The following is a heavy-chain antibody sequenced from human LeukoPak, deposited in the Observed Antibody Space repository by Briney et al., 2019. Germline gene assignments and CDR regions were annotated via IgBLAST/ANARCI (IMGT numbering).Heavy chain of an antibody. CDR3: ARGNRAAAGRGYYYYYMDV. CDR1: GYTFTSYG. V-gene: IGHV1-18*01. CDR2: ISAYNGNT. D-gene: IGHD6-13*01. Sequence: ASVKVSCKASGYTFTSYGISWVRQAPGQGLEWMGWISAYNGNTNYAQKLQGRVTMTTDTSTSTAYMELRSLRSDYTAVYYCARGNRAAAGRGYYYYYMDVWGKGTTVTVSS. J-gene: IGHJ6*03.